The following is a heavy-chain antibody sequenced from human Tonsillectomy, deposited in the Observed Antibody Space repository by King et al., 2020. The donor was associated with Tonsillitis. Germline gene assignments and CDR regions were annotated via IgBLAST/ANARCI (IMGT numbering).Heavy chain of an antibody. CDR3: ARSASWLELQWFDP. V-gene: IGHV2-26*01. J-gene: IGHJ5*02. Sequence: TLKESGPVQVKPTETLTLTCTVSGFSLSNARMGVSWIRQPPGKALEWLAHIFSSDDTSYSTSLKNRLTISKDNSKSQVVLTMTNMEPGDTATYYCARSASWLELQWFDPWGQGTLVTVSS. CDR1: GFSLSNARMG. D-gene: IGHD1-7*01. CDR2: IFSSDDT.